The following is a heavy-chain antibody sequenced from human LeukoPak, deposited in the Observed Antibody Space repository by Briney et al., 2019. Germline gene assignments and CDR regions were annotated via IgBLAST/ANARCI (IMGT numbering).Heavy chain of an antibody. D-gene: IGHD3-22*01. CDR2: IHLSGVT. J-gene: IGHJ5*02. V-gene: IGHV4-4*02. CDR1: GDSITSYAW. Sequence: SETLSLTCSVSGDSITSYAWWSWVHQPPGKGLGWIGEIHLSGVTNYNPSLESRVTMSIDKSKNQLSLNLMSVTAADTAVYYCARVISSAWRQMDLWGQGTLVTVSS. CDR3: ARVISSAWRQMDL.